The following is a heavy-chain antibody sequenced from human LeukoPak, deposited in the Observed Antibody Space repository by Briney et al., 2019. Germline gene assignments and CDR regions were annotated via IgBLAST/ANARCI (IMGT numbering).Heavy chain of an antibody. CDR2: INTNTGTP. Sequence: ASVKVSCKASGYTFTSYAMNWVRQAPGQGLEWMGWINTNTGTPRYAQGFTGRFVFSLDTSVSTAYLQISSLKAEDTAFYYCARGSDDYGHSWFDTWGQGTLVTVSS. V-gene: IGHV7-4-1*02. CDR3: ARGSDDYGHSWFDT. J-gene: IGHJ5*02. D-gene: IGHD4-17*01. CDR1: GYTFTSYA.